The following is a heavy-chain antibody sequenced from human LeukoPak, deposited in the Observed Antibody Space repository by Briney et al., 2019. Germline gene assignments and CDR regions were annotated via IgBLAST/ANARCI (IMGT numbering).Heavy chain of an antibody. CDR1: GGSFSGYY. V-gene: IGHV4-34*01. D-gene: IGHD6-19*01. Sequence: SETLSLTCAVYGGSFSGYYWSWIRQPPGKGLEWIGEINQGGSTNYNPSLKSRVTISVDTSKNQFSLKLSSVTAADTAVYYCASGHSSGWQIDYWGQGTLVTVSS. J-gene: IGHJ4*02. CDR2: INQGGST. CDR3: ASGHSSGWQIDY.